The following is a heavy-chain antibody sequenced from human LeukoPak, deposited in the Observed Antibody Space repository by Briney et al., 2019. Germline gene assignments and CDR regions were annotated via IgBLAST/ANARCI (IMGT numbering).Heavy chain of an antibody. J-gene: IGHJ5*02. CDR1: GFTFSSYA. V-gene: IGHV3-23*01. CDR3: ARSIEGATPFDP. Sequence: GGSLRLSCAASGFTFSSYAMSWVREAPGKGLEWVSAISGSGGSTYYADAVTGRFTISRDNSKNTLYLQMKSLRAEDTAVYYCARSIEGATPFDPWGQGTLVTVSS. D-gene: IGHD1-26*01. CDR2: ISGSGGST.